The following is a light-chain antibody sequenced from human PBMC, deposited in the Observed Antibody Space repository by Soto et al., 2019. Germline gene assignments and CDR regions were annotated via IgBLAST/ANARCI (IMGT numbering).Light chain of an antibody. J-gene: IGKJ5*01. CDR3: QQYNNWPPIT. CDR1: QTINNN. Sequence: VMTQAPATLSVSPGERATLSCRASQTINNNVAWYQLKDGQVPRLVIYGASTRATDIPARFSGSGSGTDFTLTISSLQSEDFAVYFCQQYNNWPPITFGQGTRLEI. CDR2: GAS. V-gene: IGKV3-15*01.